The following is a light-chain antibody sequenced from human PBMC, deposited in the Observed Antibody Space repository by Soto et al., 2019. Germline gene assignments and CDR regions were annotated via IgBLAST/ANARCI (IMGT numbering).Light chain of an antibody. CDR2: EGT. CDR3: CSYAGNSYV. Sequence: QSVLTQPASVSGSPGQSITISCTGTRSDVGTYNLVSWYQQHPGKAPKLMIYEGTKRPSGVSNRFSGSKSGNTASLTISGLQAEDDADYYCCSYAGNSYVFGTGTQLTVL. J-gene: IGLJ1*01. V-gene: IGLV2-23*01. CDR1: RSDVGTYNL.